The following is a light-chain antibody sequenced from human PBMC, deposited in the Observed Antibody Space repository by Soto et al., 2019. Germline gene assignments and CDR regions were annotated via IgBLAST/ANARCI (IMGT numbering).Light chain of an antibody. CDR1: QGFSSY. Sequence: AIRMTQSPSSLSASTGDRVTITCRASQGFSSYLAWYQQKPGKAPKLLIYAASTLQSGVPSRFSGSGSGTDFTLTISCLQSEDFATYYCQQYYSYPSWTFGQGTKVEIK. CDR2: AAS. V-gene: IGKV1-8*01. CDR3: QQYYSYPSWT. J-gene: IGKJ1*01.